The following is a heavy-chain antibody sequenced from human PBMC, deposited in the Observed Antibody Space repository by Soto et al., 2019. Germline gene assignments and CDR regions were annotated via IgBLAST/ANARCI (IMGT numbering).Heavy chain of an antibody. J-gene: IGHJ4*02. D-gene: IGHD5-12*01. CDR1: GFSLSTSGVG. Sequence: QITLKESGPTLVKPTQTLTLTCTFSGFSLSTSGVGVGWIRQPPGKAMEWLALIYWDDDKRYSPSLKSRLTIPKDTSKNQVVLTMTNMDPVDTATYYCAHRRYSCYDWAAYFDYWGQGTLVTVSS. V-gene: IGHV2-5*02. CDR2: IYWDDDK. CDR3: AHRRYSCYDWAAYFDY.